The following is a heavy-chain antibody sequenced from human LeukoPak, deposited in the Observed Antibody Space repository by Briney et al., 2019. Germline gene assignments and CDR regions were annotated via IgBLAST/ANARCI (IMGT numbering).Heavy chain of an antibody. D-gene: IGHD2-2*01. CDR3: ASDPPYTSSSAW. J-gene: IGHJ4*02. CDR1: GFTFTSTA. CDR2: ILVGSGNT. V-gene: IGHV1-58*01. Sequence: SVNVSCKASGFTFTSTAVQWVRQARGQRLEWIGWILVGSGNTNYAQMFQERVTLTWDVSTSTAYMVLSSLRSEDTAIYYCASDPPYTSSSAWWGQGTLVTVSS.